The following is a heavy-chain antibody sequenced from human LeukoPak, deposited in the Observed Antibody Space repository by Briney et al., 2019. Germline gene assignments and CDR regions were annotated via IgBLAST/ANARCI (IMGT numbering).Heavy chain of an antibody. V-gene: IGHV1-2*02. CDR2: INPNSSAT. D-gene: IGHD5-24*01. CDR3: ARVLKDGYNNGNFQH. CDR1: GYTFTGYY. Sequence: ASVKVSCKASGYTFTGYYMHWVRQAPGQGLEWMGWINPNSSATNFPQKFQGRVTLTRDTSITTAYMELSRLRSDDTAVYYCARVLKDGYNNGNFQHWGQGTLVTVSS. J-gene: IGHJ1*01.